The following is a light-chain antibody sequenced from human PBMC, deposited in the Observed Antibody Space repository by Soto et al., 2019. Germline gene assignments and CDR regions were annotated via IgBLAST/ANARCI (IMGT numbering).Light chain of an antibody. J-gene: IGLJ3*02. V-gene: IGLV1-44*01. CDR3: TSWDDSLNGVV. CDR2: IGT. CDR1: NSNIGSNT. Sequence: QSVLTQPPSASGTPGQSVTISCSGSNSNIGSNTVNWYQRLPGTAPTLLIFIGTHRPSGVPDRFSGSKSGSSASLAISGLQSEDEADYYCTSWDDSLNGVVFGGGTQLTVL.